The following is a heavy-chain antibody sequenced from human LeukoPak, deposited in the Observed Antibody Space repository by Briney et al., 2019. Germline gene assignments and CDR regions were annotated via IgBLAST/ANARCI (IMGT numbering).Heavy chain of an antibody. V-gene: IGHV3-48*02. CDR2: VSDSSDV. D-gene: IGHD5-18*01. CDR1: GFNFSTYT. CDR3: ARDGLHTAHFDY. J-gene: IGHJ4*02. Sequence: PGGSLRLSCAASGFNFSTYTMNWVRQAPGKGLEWVSTVSDSSDVHYSDSVKGRFTISRDNARNSLYLQMNSLRDEDTAVYYCARDGLHTAHFDYWGQGTLVTVSS.